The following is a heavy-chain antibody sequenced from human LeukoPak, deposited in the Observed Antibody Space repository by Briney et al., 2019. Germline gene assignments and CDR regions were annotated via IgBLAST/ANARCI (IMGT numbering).Heavy chain of an antibody. Sequence: PSETLSLTCTVSGGSINSYYWSWIRQPPGKGLEWIDYIYYSGSTNYNPSLKGRVTMSVDTSKNQFSLKLNSVTAADTAVYYCVRSGYYHSGVYNWWFDPWGQGTLVTVSS. J-gene: IGHJ5*02. CDR2: IYYSGST. V-gene: IGHV4-59*01. CDR1: GGSINSYY. D-gene: IGHD3-22*01. CDR3: VRSGYYHSGVYNWWFDP.